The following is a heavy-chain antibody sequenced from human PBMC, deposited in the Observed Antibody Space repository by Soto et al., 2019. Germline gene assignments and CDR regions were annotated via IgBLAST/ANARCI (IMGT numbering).Heavy chain of an antibody. CDR2: IQSGGDT. D-gene: IGHD2-2*01. V-gene: IGHV3-66*01. J-gene: IGHJ4*02. Sequence: GGSLRLSCAASGFTVSNKYMSWVRQAPGKGLEWVSLIQSGGDTYYADSVKGRFTISRDNSKNTLYLQMNSLRAEDTAIYYCAKLGSSSWSPHYYFDYWGQGTLVTVSS. CDR1: GFTVSNKY. CDR3: AKLGSSSWSPHYYFDY.